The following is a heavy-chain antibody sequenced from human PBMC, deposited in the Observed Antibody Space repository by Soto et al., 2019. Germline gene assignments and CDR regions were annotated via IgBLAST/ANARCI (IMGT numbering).Heavy chain of an antibody. Sequence: SETLSLTCTVTGDSINSRSYYLGWIRQPPGKGLEWIGSIYYSGRTYNNPSLRSRVSMSIDTSKDQFSLKLKSVTAADTALYFCASQRTSVVTKAYFDVWGPGSLVTVSS. CDR3: ASQRTSVVTKAYFDV. D-gene: IGHD2-21*02. CDR1: GDSINSRSYY. CDR2: IYYSGRT. V-gene: IGHV4-39*01. J-gene: IGHJ4*03.